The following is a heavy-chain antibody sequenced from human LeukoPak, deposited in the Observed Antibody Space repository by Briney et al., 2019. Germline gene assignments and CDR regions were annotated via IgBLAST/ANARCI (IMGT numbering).Heavy chain of an antibody. V-gene: IGHV3-23*01. CDR2: ISGSGGST. CDR3: AKGGIAVASSLLYY. CDR1: AFTCGSYA. D-gene: IGHD6-19*01. Sequence: RGPLRPPCAASAFTCGSYAMTWVRQAPEKGLEWVSAISGSGGSTYYADSVKGRFTISRDNSKNTLYLQMNSLRAEDTAVYYCAKGGIAVASSLLYYWGQGTLVTVSS. J-gene: IGHJ4*02.